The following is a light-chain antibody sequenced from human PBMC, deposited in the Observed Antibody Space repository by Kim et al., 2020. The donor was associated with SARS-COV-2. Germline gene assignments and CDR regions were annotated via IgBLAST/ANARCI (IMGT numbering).Light chain of an antibody. V-gene: IGLV3-1*01. Sequence: SYELTQPPSVSVSPGQTASITCSGDKLGDKYACWYQQKPGQSPVLVIYEGTERPSWIPERFSGSKSGATATLTISGTQAMDEADYYCQAWDSRTVIFGGGTKLTVL. CDR2: EGT. J-gene: IGLJ2*01. CDR3: QAWDSRTVI. CDR1: KLGDKY.